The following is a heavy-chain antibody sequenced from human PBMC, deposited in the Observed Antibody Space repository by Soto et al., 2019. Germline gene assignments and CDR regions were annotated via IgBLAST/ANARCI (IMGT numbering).Heavy chain of an antibody. CDR2: SMPGSSHI. V-gene: IGHV3-48*01. CDR3: ARDSYYHSSSGYYVFDY. J-gene: IGHJ4*02. CDR1: GFTFSIYS. Sequence: GGSLRLSCAASGFTFSIYSMNCVRQAPGKGQEWVSYSMPGSSHIFYADSVKGRFTISRDNSKNTLYLQMNALRPEDTAVYYCARDSYYHSSSGYYVFDYWGQGTLVTVSS. D-gene: IGHD3-22*01.